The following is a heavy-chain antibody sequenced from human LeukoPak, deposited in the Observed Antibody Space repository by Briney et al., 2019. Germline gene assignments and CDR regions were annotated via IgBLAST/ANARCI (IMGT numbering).Heavy chain of an antibody. CDR3: ATSRYSSSWAPRGG. CDR1: GFTFSSYS. D-gene: IGHD6-13*01. V-gene: IGHV3-21*01. J-gene: IGHJ4*02. Sequence: GGSLRLSCAASGFTFSSYSMNWVRQAPGKGLEWVSSISSSSSYIYYADSVKGRFTISRDNAKNSLYLQMNSLRAEGTAVYYCATSRYSSSWAPRGGRGQGTLVTVSS. CDR2: ISSSSSYI.